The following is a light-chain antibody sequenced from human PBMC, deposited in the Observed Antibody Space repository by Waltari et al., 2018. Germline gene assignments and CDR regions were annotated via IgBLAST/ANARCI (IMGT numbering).Light chain of an antibody. CDR1: QTVRSY. V-gene: IGKV3-11*01. CDR3: QQRSNWPYT. Sequence: EIVLTQSPATLSLSPAERATLSCRASQTVRSYLAWYQQKPGQAPRLLIFDASSRAPGIPAKFSGSGSGTDFTLTVSNLEPEDFAVYYCQQRSNWPYTFGQGTRVEIK. J-gene: IGKJ2*01. CDR2: DAS.